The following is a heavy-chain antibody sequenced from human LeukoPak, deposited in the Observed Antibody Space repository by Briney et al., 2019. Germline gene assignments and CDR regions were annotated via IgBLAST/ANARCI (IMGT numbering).Heavy chain of an antibody. CDR3: AKDTGGNAPYYFDY. J-gene: IGHJ4*02. V-gene: IGHV3-23*01. CDR1: GFTFSTYA. CDR2: ISGSASST. Sequence: GGSLRLSCAASGFTFSTYAMSWVRQAPGKGLEWVSAISGSASSTYYADSVKGRFTISRDNSKNTLYLQLNSLRAEDTAVCYCAKDTGGNAPYYFDYWGQGTLVTVSS. D-gene: IGHD4-23*01.